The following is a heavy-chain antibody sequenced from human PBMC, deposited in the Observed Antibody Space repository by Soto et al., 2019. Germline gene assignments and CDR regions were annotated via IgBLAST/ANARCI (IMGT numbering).Heavy chain of an antibody. D-gene: IGHD3-22*01. J-gene: IGHJ4*01. CDR3: AGHYYDSSGYYGSPYYFDY. V-gene: IGHV4-59*08. CDR1: GGSISTYY. CDR2: IYYNGKT. Sequence: TSETLSLTCTVSGGSISTYYWSWIRQAPGKGPEWIGHIYYNGKTNYNPSLKSRVTVSVDTSKNQFSLKLTSVAAADTAVYFCAGHYYDSSGYYGSPYYFDYWGHGTLVTV.